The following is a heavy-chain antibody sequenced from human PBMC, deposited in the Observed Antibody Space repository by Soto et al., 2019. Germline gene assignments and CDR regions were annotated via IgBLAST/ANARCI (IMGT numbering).Heavy chain of an antibody. D-gene: IGHD6-13*01. V-gene: IGHV3-23*01. Sequence: EVQLLESGGGLVQPGGSLRLSCAASGFTFSSYAMNWVRQAPGKGLEWVSVISGSGGSTYYADSVKGRFTISRDNTKNTLYLQMNRLRAEDTAVYYFARRSSSWYLAYWGQGTLVTVSS. CDR2: ISGSGGST. CDR3: ARRSSSWYLAY. J-gene: IGHJ4*02. CDR1: GFTFSSYA.